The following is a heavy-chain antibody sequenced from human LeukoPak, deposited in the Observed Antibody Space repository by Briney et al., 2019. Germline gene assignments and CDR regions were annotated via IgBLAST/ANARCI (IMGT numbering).Heavy chain of an antibody. J-gene: IGHJ5*02. CDR2: IIPIFATA. CDR1: GGTFSSYA. Sequence: SVKVSCKASGGTFSSYAISWVRQAPGQGLEWMGGIIPIFATANYAQKFQGRVTITADKSTSTAYMELSSLRSEDTAVYYCARDQLAAAGNWFDPWGQGTLVTVSS. V-gene: IGHV1-69*06. D-gene: IGHD6-13*01. CDR3: ARDQLAAAGNWFDP.